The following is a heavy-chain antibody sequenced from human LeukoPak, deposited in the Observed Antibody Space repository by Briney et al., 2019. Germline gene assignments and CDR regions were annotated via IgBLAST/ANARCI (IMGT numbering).Heavy chain of an antibody. Sequence: GESLKISCKGSGYTFSNYWIGWVRQTPGKGLEWMGIIYPGDSDTRYNPSFQGQVTFSADKSISTAYLQWSSLKASDTAIYYCTRHWVTGSATRMIDSWGPGTLVTVSS. J-gene: IGHJ4*02. V-gene: IGHV5-51*01. CDR3: TRHWVTGSATRMIDS. D-gene: IGHD2-15*01. CDR2: IYPGDSDT. CDR1: GYTFSNYW.